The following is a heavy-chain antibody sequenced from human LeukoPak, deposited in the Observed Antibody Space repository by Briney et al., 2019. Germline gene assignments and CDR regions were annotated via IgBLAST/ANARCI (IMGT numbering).Heavy chain of an antibody. CDR3: ARTTGIAGAPFDF. D-gene: IGHD1-14*01. J-gene: IGHJ4*02. Sequence: SETLSLTCSVSGGSISDHYWSWIRQPAGRGLEWIGRVHSSGSTVYKASLQSRVTVSRDMSRNQLSLSLYSVTAADTAVYFCARTTGIAGAPFDFWGQGILVTVSP. CDR2: VHSSGST. CDR1: GGSISDHY. V-gene: IGHV4-4*07.